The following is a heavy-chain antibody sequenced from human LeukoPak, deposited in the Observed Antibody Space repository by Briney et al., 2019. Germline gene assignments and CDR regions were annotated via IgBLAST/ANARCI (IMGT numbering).Heavy chain of an antibody. CDR3: ARVGDFWSGYYDYYYYMDV. D-gene: IGHD3-3*01. J-gene: IGHJ6*03. Sequence: SVKVSCKASGYTFTSYYMHWVRQAPGQGLEWMGGIIPIFGTANYAQKFQGRVTITADESTSTAYMELSSLRSEDTAVYYCARVGDFWSGYYDYYYYMDVWGKGTTVTVSS. V-gene: IGHV1-69*13. CDR1: GYTFTSYY. CDR2: IIPIFGTA.